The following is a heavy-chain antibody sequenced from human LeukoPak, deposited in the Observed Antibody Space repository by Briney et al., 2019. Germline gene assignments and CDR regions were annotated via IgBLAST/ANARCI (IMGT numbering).Heavy chain of an antibody. CDR3: ARDEDGDYVFDY. J-gene: IGHJ4*01. V-gene: IGHV1-46*01. D-gene: IGHD4-17*01. CDR2: INPNDGST. Sequence: ASVKVSCKASGYTFTSYYVHWVRQPPGQGLGRLGIINPNDGSTSYSQKFQGRVTMTRDTSTSTVYMELSSLRSEDTAVYYCARDEDGDYVFDYWGQGTLVTVSS. CDR1: GYTFTSYY.